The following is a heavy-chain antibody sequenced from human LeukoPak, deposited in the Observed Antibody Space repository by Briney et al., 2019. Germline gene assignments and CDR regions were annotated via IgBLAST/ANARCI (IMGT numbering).Heavy chain of an antibody. D-gene: IGHD3-16*02. Sequence: GGSLRLFCAASGFTVSSHYMSWVRQAPGKGLEWVSVIYSGGSTYYADSVKGRFTIPRDNSKHPLYLPMNSLRAGDAPLYYCARDRRSGRLGELSLDPCFDYWGEGPLVSVS. CDR3: ARDRRSGRLGELSLDPCFDY. CDR1: GFTVSSHY. J-gene: IGHJ4*02. V-gene: IGHV3-53*01. CDR2: IYSGGST.